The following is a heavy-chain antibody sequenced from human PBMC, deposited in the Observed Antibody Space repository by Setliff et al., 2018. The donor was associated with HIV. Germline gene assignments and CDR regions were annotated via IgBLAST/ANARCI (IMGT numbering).Heavy chain of an antibody. J-gene: IGHJ4*02. D-gene: IGHD2-21*02. Sequence: ASVKVSCKASGYTLTSYGISWVRQAPGQGLEWMGWISAYNGNTNYAQKLQGRVTMTTDTSTSTAYMELRSLRSDDTAVYYCARDLSTSVVVTATIDYWGQGTLVTVSS. CDR2: ISAYNGNT. CDR1: GYTLTSYG. CDR3: ARDLSTSVVVTATIDY. V-gene: IGHV1-18*01.